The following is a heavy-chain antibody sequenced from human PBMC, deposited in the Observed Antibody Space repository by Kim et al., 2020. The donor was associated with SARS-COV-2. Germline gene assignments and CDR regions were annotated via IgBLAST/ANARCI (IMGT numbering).Heavy chain of an antibody. Sequence: GGSLRLSCAASGFTFSSYAMSWVRQAPGKGLEWVSAISGSGGSTYYADSVKGRFTISRDNSKNTLYLQMNSLRAEDTAVYYCAKSVWVAYYYDSSGYDYWGQGTLITVSS. V-gene: IGHV3-23*01. CDR1: GFTFSSYA. J-gene: IGHJ4*02. CDR3: AKSVWVAYYYDSSGYDY. CDR2: ISGSGGST. D-gene: IGHD3-22*01.